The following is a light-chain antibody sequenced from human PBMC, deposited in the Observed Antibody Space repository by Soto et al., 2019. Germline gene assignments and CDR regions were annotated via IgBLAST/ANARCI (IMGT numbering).Light chain of an antibody. CDR2: YDS. Sequence: SYELTQPPSVSVATGKTARITCGGNNIGSKSVHWYQQKPGQAPVLVIYYDSDRPSGIPERFSGSNSGNTATLTISRVEAGDEADYYCQVLDSSSDHWVFGVGTKLTVL. CDR1: NIGSKS. J-gene: IGLJ3*02. V-gene: IGLV3-21*04. CDR3: QVLDSSSDHWV.